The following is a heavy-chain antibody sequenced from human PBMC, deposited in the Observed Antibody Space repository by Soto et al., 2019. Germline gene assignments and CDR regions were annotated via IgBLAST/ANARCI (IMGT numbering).Heavy chain of an antibody. Sequence: SETLSLTCTISGGSISGYYWTWIRQSPGKGLEYIGYIYSGNTNYNPSLNSRATISVDTSKNQFSLKLNSVTAADTAVYYCARDLWGYCGTDCYPLDVWGQGTTVTVSS. CDR2: IYSGNT. J-gene: IGHJ6*02. CDR1: GGSISGYY. D-gene: IGHD2-21*02. CDR3: ARDLWGYCGTDCYPLDV. V-gene: IGHV4-59*01.